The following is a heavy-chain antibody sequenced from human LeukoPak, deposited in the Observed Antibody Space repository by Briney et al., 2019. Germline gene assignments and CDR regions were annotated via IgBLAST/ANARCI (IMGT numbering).Heavy chain of an antibody. J-gene: IGHJ4*02. CDR3: ARGVEVAGQYYFDY. CDR2: MNPNSGNT. Sequence: ASVKVSCKASGYTFTSYDINWVRQATGQGLEWMGWMNPNSGNTGYAQKFQGRVTMTRNTSISTAYMELSSLRSEDTAVYYCARGVEVAGQYYFDYWGQGTLVTVSS. CDR1: GYTFTSYD. D-gene: IGHD6-19*01. V-gene: IGHV1-8*01.